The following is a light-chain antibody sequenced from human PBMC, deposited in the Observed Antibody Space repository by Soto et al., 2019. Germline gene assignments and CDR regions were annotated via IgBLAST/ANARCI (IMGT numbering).Light chain of an antibody. CDR3: SSYAGSNNFV. CDR2: EVS. Sequence: QSVLTQPPSASGSPGQSVTISCTGTSSDVGGYNYVSWYQQHPSKAPKLMIYEVSKRLSGVPDRFSGSKSGNTASLTVSGLQAEDEADYYCSSYAGSNNFVFGTGTKLTVL. V-gene: IGLV2-8*01. CDR1: SSDVGGYNY. J-gene: IGLJ1*01.